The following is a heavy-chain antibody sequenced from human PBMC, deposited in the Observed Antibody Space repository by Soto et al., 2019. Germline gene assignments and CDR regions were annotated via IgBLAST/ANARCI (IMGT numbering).Heavy chain of an antibody. Sequence: EVQLVETGGGLIQPGGSLRLSCAASGFTVSSNYMSWVRQAPGKGLEWVSVIYSGGSTYYADSVKGRFTISRDNSKNTLYLQMNSLRAEDTAVYYCARQWSGWSDAFDIWGQGTMVTVSS. V-gene: IGHV3-53*02. D-gene: IGHD6-19*01. J-gene: IGHJ3*02. CDR1: GFTVSSNY. CDR2: IYSGGST. CDR3: ARQWSGWSDAFDI.